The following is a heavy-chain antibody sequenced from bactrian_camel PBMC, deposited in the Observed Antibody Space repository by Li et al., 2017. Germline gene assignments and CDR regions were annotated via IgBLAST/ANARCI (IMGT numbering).Heavy chain of an antibody. D-gene: IGHD3*01. CDR1: GWCTYDFE. CDR2: IDRDNLIR. J-gene: IGHJ4*01. CDR3: KRSQLCSSWSTWDEF. Sequence: HVQLVESGGGSVQAGGSLRLSCGASGWCTYDFEMSGYRQAPGKEREFVSYIDRDNLIRYADSVKGRFTISQDLANKKVYLDMESLSPEDTGIYYCKRSQLCSSWSTWDEFWGQGTQVTVS. V-gene: IGHV3S63*01.